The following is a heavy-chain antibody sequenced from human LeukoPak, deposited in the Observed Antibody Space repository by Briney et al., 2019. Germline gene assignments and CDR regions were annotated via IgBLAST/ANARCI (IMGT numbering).Heavy chain of an antibody. CDR2: IIPIFGTA. CDR1: GGTFSSYA. D-gene: IGHD3-3*01. CDR3: ARGGDFWRNSNYYYYYMDV. J-gene: IGHJ6*03. V-gene: IGHV1-69*05. Sequence: SVKVSCKASGGTFSSYAISWVRQAPGQGLEWMGGIIPIFGTANYAQKFQGRVTITTDESTSTAYMELSSLRSEDTAVYYCARGGDFWRNSNYYYYYMDVWGKGTTVTVSS.